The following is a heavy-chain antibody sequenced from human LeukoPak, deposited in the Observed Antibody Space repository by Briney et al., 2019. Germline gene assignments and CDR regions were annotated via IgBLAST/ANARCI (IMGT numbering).Heavy chain of an antibody. J-gene: IGHJ4*02. D-gene: IGHD3-22*01. CDR1: SGSISSASYY. CDR2: IYYSGST. CDR3: ARGTRYYYDSSGYYGY. V-gene: IGHV4-39*07. Sequence: PSETLSLTCTVSSGSISSASYYWGWIRQPPGKGLEWIGTIYYSGSTYYNPSLRSRVTISVDTSKNQFSLKLSSVTAADTAVYYCARGTRYYYDSSGYYGYWGQGTLVTVSS.